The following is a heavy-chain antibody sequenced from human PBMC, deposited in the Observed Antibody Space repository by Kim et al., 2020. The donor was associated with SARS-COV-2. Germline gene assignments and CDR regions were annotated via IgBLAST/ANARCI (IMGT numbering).Heavy chain of an antibody. D-gene: IGHD6-13*01. Sequence: GGSLRLSCAASGFTFSDAWMSWVRQAPGKGLEWIGRIKTKTDGWTTDYAAPVKGRFTMSRDDSKNTVYLQMNSLKTEDTAVYYCTTLISAAGRGVWGQGTPVTVSS. V-gene: IGHV3-15*01. J-gene: IGHJ6*02. CDR3: TTLISAAGRGV. CDR2: IKTKTDGWTT. CDR1: GFTFSDAW.